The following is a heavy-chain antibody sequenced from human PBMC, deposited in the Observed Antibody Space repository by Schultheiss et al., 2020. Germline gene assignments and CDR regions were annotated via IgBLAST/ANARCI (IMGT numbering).Heavy chain of an antibody. CDR1: GFTFSSYD. D-gene: IGHD1-26*01. V-gene: IGHV3-13*01. J-gene: IGHJ4*02. Sequence: GESLKISCAASGFTFSSYDMHWVRQATGKGLEWVSAIGTAGDTYYPGSVKGRFTISRENAKNSLYLQMNSLRAEDTAVYYCARAGGYLAAGIDYWGQGTLVTVSS. CDR3: ARAGGYLAAGIDY. CDR2: IGTAGDT.